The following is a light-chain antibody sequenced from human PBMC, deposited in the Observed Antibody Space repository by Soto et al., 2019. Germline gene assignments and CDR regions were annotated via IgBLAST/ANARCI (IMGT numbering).Light chain of an antibody. CDR2: GAS. Sequence: DIQLTQSPSFLSASVGGRVTITCRASQAISSHLAWYQQKPGKAPNLLIYGASTLQSGVPSRFSGSGSGTQFTLTISSLQPEDFATYYCQQSYSTPRTFGGGTKVEIK. CDR1: QAISSH. J-gene: IGKJ4*01. V-gene: IGKV1-9*01. CDR3: QQSYSTPRT.